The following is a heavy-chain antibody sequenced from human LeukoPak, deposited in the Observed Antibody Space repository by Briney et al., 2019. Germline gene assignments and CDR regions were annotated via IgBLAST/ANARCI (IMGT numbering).Heavy chain of an antibody. D-gene: IGHD5-24*01. CDR1: GFTFSSYA. CDR2: ISGSGGST. Sequence: GGSLRLSCAASGFTFSSYAMSWVRQAPGKGLEWVSAISGSGGSTYYADSVKGRFTISRDNSKNTLYLQMNSLRAEATAVYYCAKDGEMATMPDYWGQGTLVTVSS. CDR3: AKDGEMATMPDY. V-gene: IGHV3-23*01. J-gene: IGHJ4*02.